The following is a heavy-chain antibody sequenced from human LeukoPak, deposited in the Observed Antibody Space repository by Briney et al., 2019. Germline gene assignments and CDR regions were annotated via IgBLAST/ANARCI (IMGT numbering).Heavy chain of an antibody. V-gene: IGHV4-34*01. Sequence: TSETLSLTCAVYGGSFSGYYWSWIRQPPGKGLEWIGEINHSGSTNYNPSLKSRVTISVDTSKNQFSLKLSSVTAADTAVYYCARMRGSYLGYWGQGTLVTVSS. CDR2: INHSGST. CDR3: ARMRGSYLGY. CDR1: GGSFSGYY. D-gene: IGHD1-26*01. J-gene: IGHJ4*02.